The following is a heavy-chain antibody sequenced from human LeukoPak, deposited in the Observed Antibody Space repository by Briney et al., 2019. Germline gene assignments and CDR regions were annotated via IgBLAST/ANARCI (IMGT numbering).Heavy chain of an antibody. D-gene: IGHD3-22*01. CDR1: GFTFSSYA. V-gene: IGHV3-30-3*01. J-gene: IGHJ4*02. CDR2: ISYDGSNK. Sequence: AGRSLRLSCAASGFTFSSYAMYWVRQAPGKGLEWVAVISYDGSNKYYADSVKGRFTISRDNSKNTLYLQMNSLRAEDTAVYYCARKGYDSSGLSVPFDYWGQGTLVTVSS. CDR3: ARKGYDSSGLSVPFDY.